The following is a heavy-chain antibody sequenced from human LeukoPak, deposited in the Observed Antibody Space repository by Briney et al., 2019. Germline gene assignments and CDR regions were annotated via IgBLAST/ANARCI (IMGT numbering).Heavy chain of an antibody. CDR2: IRYDGSNK. D-gene: IGHD2-2*01. CDR3: AKDWSRYCSSTSCYRSDAFDI. CDR1: GFTFSSYG. Sequence: GGSLRLSCAASGFTFSSYGMHWVRQAPGKGLEWVAFIRYDGSNKYYADSVKGQFTISRDNSKNTLYLQMNSLRAEDTAVYYCAKDWSRYCSSTSCYRSDAFDIWGQGTMVTVSS. J-gene: IGHJ3*02. V-gene: IGHV3-30*02.